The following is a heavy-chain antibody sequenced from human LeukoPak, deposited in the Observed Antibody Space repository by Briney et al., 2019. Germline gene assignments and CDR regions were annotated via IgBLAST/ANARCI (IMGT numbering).Heavy chain of an antibody. D-gene: IGHD2-2*01. J-gene: IGHJ4*02. CDR1: GYTFTSYG. Sequence: RWASVKVSCKASGYTFTSYGISWVRQAPGQGLEWMGWISAYNGNTNYAQKLQGRVTMTTDTSTSTAYMELRSLRSDDTAVNYCARGCSSTSCYPHDYWGQGTLVTVSS. CDR3: ARGCSSTSCYPHDY. CDR2: ISAYNGNT. V-gene: IGHV1-18*04.